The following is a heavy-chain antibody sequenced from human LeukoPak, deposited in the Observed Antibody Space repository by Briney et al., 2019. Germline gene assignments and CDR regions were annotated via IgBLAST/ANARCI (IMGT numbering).Heavy chain of an antibody. CDR3: ARARRGGDYDSYFDY. V-gene: IGHV1-18*01. D-gene: IGHD4-17*01. CDR1: GYTFSKYG. CDR2: ISAFNGDT. J-gene: IGHJ4*02. Sequence: ASVNVSCKASGYTFSKYGISWVRQAPGQGLEWMGWISAFNGDTNYAQNLQGRVTLTTDTSTSTAYMDLGSLRSDDTAVYFCARARRGGDYDSYFDYWGQGTLVTVSS.